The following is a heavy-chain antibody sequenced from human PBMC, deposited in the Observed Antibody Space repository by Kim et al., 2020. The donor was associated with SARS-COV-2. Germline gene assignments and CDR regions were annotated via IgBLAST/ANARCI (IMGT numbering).Heavy chain of an antibody. V-gene: IGHV4-59*01. CDR1: GGSISSYY. D-gene: IGHD1-26*01. CDR2: IYYSGST. Sequence: SETLSLTCTVSGGSISSYYWSWIRQPPGKGLEWIGYIYYSGSTNYNPSLKSRVTISVDTSKNQFSLKLSSVTAADTAVYYCARASGSYYYWGQGTLVTVSS. CDR3: ARASGSYYY. J-gene: IGHJ4*02.